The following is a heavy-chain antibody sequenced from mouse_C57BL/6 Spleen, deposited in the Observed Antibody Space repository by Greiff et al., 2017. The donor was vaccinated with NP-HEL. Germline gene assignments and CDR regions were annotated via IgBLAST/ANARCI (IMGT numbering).Heavy chain of an antibody. J-gene: IGHJ3*01. CDR3: ARGSPFAY. V-gene: IGHV1-69*01. CDR2: IDPSDSYT. CDR1: GYTFTSYW. Sequence: VQLQQSGAELVMPGASVKLSCKASGYTFTSYWMHWVKQRPGQGLEWIGEIDPSDSYTNYNQKFKGKSTLTVDKSSSTAYMQLSSLTSEDSAVYYCARGSPFAYWGKGTLVTVSA.